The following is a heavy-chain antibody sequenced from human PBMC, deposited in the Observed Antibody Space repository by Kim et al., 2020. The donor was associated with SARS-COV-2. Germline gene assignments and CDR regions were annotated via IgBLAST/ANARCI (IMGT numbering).Heavy chain of an antibody. CDR2: IIPIFGTA. V-gene: IGHV1-69*06. CDR3: ARDSGGCYDSSGHLFDY. CDR1: GCTFSNYA. Sequence: SVKVSCKASGCTFSNYAISWVRQAPGQGLEWMGGIIPIFGTANYAQKFQGRVTITADTSTSTAYMDLSSLRSDDTAVYYCARDSGGCYDSSGHLFDYWG. D-gene: IGHD3-22*01. J-gene: IGHJ4*01.